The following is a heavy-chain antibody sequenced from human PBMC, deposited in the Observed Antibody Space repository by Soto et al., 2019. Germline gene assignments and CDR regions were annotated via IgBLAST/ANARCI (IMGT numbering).Heavy chain of an antibody. CDR1: GGSISRYD. V-gene: IGHV4-59*01. J-gene: IGHJ6*02. Sequence: SETLSLTCTVSGGSISRYDWSWIRQAPGRGLEWIGNIFSSGSTNYNPSLKSRVAISVDTSKNQVSLKLNAVTTADTAVYYCAGEYYDFWSVTYSYYGLDVWGQGTTVTVSS. CDR3: AGEYYDFWSVTYSYYGLDV. D-gene: IGHD3-3*01. CDR2: IFSSGST.